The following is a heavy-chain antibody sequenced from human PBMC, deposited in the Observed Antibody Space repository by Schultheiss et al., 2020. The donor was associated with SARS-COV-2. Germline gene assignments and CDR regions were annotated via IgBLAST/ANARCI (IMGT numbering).Heavy chain of an antibody. D-gene: IGHD3-22*01. V-gene: IGHV4-39*07. Sequence: SETLSLTCTVSGGSISSSSYYWGWIRQPPGKGLEWIGSIYYSGSTNYNPSLKSRVTISVDTSKNQFSLKLSSVTAADTAVYYCARGDSSGDSDYWGQGTLVTVSS. CDR2: IYYSGST. J-gene: IGHJ4*02. CDR1: GGSISSSSYY. CDR3: ARGDSSGDSDY.